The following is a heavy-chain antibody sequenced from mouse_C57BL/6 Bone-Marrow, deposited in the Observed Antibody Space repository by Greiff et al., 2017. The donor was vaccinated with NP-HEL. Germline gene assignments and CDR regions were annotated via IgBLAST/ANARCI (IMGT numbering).Heavy chain of an antibody. J-gene: IGHJ4*01. CDR3: TRPDYYYGPAMDY. Sequence: EVKVEESGGGLVQPGGSMKLSCAASGFTFSDAWMDWVRQSPEKGLEWVAEIRNKANNHATYYAESVKGRFTISRDDSKSSVYLQMNSLRAEDTGIYYCTRPDYYYGPAMDYWGQGTSVTVSS. D-gene: IGHD1-1*01. CDR1: GFTFSDAW. CDR2: IRNKANNHAT. V-gene: IGHV6-6*01.